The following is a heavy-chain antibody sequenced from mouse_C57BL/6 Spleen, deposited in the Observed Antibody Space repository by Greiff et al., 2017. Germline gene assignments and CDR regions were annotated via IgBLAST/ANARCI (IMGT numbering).Heavy chain of an antibody. D-gene: IGHD2-3*01. J-gene: IGHJ2*01. CDR3: ARLIYDGYSYYFDY. CDR2: ISSGGSYT. CDR1: GFTFSSYG. V-gene: IGHV5-6*01. Sequence: EVKLMESGGDLVKPGGSLKLSCAASGFTFSSYGMSWVRQTPDKRLEWVATISSGGSYTYYPDSVKGRFTISRDNAKNTLYLQMSSLKSEDTAMYYCARLIYDGYSYYFDYWGQGTTLTVSS.